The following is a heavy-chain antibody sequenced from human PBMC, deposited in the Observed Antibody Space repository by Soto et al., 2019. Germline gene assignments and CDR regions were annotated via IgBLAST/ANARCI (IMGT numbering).Heavy chain of an antibody. D-gene: IGHD2-2*01. V-gene: IGHV4-34*12. CDR1: GVYFSGYY. CDR2: IIHTVST. CDR3: ARVGQPPSDY. J-gene: IGHJ4*02. Sequence: QVHLQQCGAGLLNPSETLSLTCAVYGVYFSGYYWSWIRQPPGKGLEWLGEIIHTVSTHYNPSLNSRVTISVDTSKKQFSLKLNSAADAYTAVYDCARVGQPPSDYWGQGALVTVSS.